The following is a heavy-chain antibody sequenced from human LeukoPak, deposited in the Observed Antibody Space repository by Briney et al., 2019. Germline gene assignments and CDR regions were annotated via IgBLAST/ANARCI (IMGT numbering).Heavy chain of an antibody. J-gene: IGHJ4*02. CDR2: ISSSSSYI. CDR3: ARDSNWNYVPDY. V-gene: IGHV3-21*01. CDR1: GFTFSSYS. Sequence: PGGSLRLSCAASGFTFSSYSMNWVRQAPGKGLEWVSSISSSSSYIYYADPVKGRFTISRNNAKNSLYLQMNSLRAEDTAVYYCARDSNWNYVPDYWGQGTLVTVSS. D-gene: IGHD1-7*01.